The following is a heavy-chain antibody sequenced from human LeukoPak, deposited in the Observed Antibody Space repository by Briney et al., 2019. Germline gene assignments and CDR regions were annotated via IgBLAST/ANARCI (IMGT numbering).Heavy chain of an antibody. J-gene: IGHJ3*02. V-gene: IGHV4-31*03. D-gene: IGHD2-2*01. Sequence: PSQTLSLTCTVSGGSISSGGYYWSWIRQHPGKGLEWIGYIYYSGSTYYNPSLKSRVTISVDTSKNQCSLKLSSVTAADTAVYYCARGNVYQLPSGVGAFDIWGQGTMVTVSS. CDR3: ARGNVYQLPSGVGAFDI. CDR2: IYYSGST. CDR1: GGSISSGGYY.